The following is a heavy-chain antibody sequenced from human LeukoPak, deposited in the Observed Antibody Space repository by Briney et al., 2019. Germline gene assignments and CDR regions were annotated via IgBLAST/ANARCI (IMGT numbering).Heavy chain of an antibody. CDR3: ARESVVVSFDD. CDR2: INHSGST. Sequence: SETLSLTCAVYGGSFSGYYWSWIRQPPGKGLEWIGEINHSGSTNYNPSLKSRVTISVDTSKNQFSLKLSSVTAADTAVYYCARESVVVSFDDWGQGTLVTVSS. V-gene: IGHV4-34*01. CDR1: GGSFSGYY. D-gene: IGHD3-22*01. J-gene: IGHJ4*02.